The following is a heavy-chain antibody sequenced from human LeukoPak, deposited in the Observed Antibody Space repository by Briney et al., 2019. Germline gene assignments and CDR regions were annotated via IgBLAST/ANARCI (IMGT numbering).Heavy chain of an antibody. Sequence: GGSLRLSYAASGFTFSSYGMHRVRQAPGKGLEWVAVIWYDGSNKYYADSVKGRFTISRDNSKNTLYLQMSSLRAEDTAVYYCAKDGYYDFWSGYGYYYYYMDVWGKGTTVTVS. CDR3: AKDGYYDFWSGYGYYYYYMDV. V-gene: IGHV3-33*06. D-gene: IGHD3-3*01. J-gene: IGHJ6*03. CDR2: IWYDGSNK. CDR1: GFTFSSYG.